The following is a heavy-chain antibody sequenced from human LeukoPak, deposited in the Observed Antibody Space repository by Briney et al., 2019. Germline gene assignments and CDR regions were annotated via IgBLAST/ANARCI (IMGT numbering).Heavy chain of an antibody. J-gene: IGHJ3*02. CDR1: GYTFTGYY. D-gene: IGHD6-13*01. CDR2: INPNSGGT. Sequence: ASVKVSCKASGYTFTGYYMHWVRQAPGQGLEWMGWINPNSGGTNYAQKFQGRVTMTRDTSISTAYMELSRLRSDDTAVYYCARELSAAGRWGAFDIWGRGTTVTVSS. CDR3: ARELSAAGRWGAFDI. V-gene: IGHV1-2*02.